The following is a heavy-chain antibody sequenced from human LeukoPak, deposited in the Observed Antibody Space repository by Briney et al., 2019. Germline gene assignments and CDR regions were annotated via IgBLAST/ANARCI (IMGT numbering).Heavy chain of an antibody. CDR2: INHSGST. CDR1: GGSFSGYY. D-gene: IGHD3-10*01. CDR3: ARTMVRGGYYFDY. J-gene: IGHJ4*02. Sequence: NPSETLSLTCAVYGGSFSGYYWSWIRQPPGKGLEWIGEINHSGSTNYNPSLKSRVTISVDTSKNQFSLKLSSVTAADTAVYYCARTMVRGGYYFDYWGQGTLVTVSS. V-gene: IGHV4-34*01.